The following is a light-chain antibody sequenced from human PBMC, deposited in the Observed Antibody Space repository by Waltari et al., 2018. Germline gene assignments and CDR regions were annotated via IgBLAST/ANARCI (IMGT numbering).Light chain of an antibody. CDR3: LLSYGDVWV. Sequence: QAVVTQEPSLTVSPGGTVPLTCGSSTGAVTRGHYPYWFQQKAGQAPRPLIYDATETHSWTPARFSGSLLGGKAALTLSGAQPEDEADYYCLLSYGDVWVFGGGTKLTVL. CDR1: TGAVTRGHY. J-gene: IGLJ3*02. V-gene: IGLV7-46*01. CDR2: DAT.